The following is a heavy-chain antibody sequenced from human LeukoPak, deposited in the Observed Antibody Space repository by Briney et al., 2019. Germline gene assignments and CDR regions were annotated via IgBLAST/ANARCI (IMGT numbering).Heavy chain of an antibody. J-gene: IGHJ4*02. CDR1: GYTFTSYG. D-gene: IGHD5-18*01. Sequence: ASVKVSCKASGYTFTSYGISWVRQAPGQGLEWMGRISAYNGNTNYAQKLQGRVTMTTDTSTSTAYMELRSLRSDDTAVYYCARDPIRGYSYAPFDYWGQGTLVTVSS. CDR2: ISAYNGNT. CDR3: ARDPIRGYSYAPFDY. V-gene: IGHV1-18*01.